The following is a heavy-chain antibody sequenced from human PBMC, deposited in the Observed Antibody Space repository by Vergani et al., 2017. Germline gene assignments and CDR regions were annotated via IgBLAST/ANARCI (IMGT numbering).Heavy chain of an antibody. J-gene: IGHJ6*03. Sequence: EVQLVESGGGLVKPGGSLRLSSAASGFTFSSYSMNWVCQAPGKGLEWFSSISSSSRYIYYADSVKGLFNISRDNAKNSLYLQTNSLRAEDTAVYYCARENPYTPYCYYYMDVWGKGTTVTVAS. D-gene: IGHD4-11*01. CDR2: ISSSSRYI. CDR3: ARENPYTPYCYYYMDV. CDR1: GFTFSSYS. V-gene: IGHV3-21*01.